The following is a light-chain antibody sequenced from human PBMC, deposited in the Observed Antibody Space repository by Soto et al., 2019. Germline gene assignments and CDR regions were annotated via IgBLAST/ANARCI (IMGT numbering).Light chain of an antibody. CDR2: GAS. CDR1: ETVRSN. J-gene: IGKJ5*01. CDR3: QQRNNWSIT. V-gene: IGKV3-11*01. Sequence: VMTQSPATLSVSPGEIATLSCRASETVRSNVAWFQQKPGQAPRLLIYGASNRATGIPARFSGSGSGTDFTLTISSLEPEDFAVYYCQQRNNWSITFGQGTRLEIK.